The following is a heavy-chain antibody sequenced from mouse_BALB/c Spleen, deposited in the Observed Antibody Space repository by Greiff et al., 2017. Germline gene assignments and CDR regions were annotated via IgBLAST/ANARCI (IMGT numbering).Heavy chain of an antibody. CDR1: GYTFTSYW. CDR2: INPSTGYT. J-gene: IGHJ2*01. D-gene: IGHD1-1*01. Sequence: VQLQQSGAELAKPGASVKMSCKASGYTFTSYWMHWVKQRPGQGLEWIGYINPSTGYTEYNQKFKDKATLTADKSSSTAYMQLSSLTSEDSAVYYCARYYGSSYFDYWGQGTTLTDSS. CDR3: ARYYGSSYFDY. V-gene: IGHV1-7*01.